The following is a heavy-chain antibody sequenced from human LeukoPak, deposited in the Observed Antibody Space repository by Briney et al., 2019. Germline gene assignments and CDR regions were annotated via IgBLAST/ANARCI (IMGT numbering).Heavy chain of an antibody. V-gene: IGHV1-8*01. Sequence: ASVKVSCKASGYTFTSYDINWVRQATGQGLKWMGWMNPNSGNTGYAQKFQGRVTMSRNTSISTAYMELSSLRSEDTAVYYCARASPHYDFWSGYFYYFDYWGQGTLVTVSS. D-gene: IGHD3-3*01. J-gene: IGHJ4*02. CDR2: MNPNSGNT. CDR3: ARASPHYDFWSGYFYYFDY. CDR1: GYTFTSYD.